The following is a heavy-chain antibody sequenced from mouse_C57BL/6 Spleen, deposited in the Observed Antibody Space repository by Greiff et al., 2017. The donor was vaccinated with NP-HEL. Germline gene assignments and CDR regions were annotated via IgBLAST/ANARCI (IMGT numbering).Heavy chain of an antibody. J-gene: IGHJ4*01. CDR2: IDPNSGGT. CDR3: ARGTATVVAPWAMDY. D-gene: IGHD1-1*01. V-gene: IGHV1-72*01. Sequence: QVQLQQPGAELVKPGASVKLSCKASGYTFTSYWMHWVKQRPGRGLEWIGRIDPNSGGTKYNEKFKSKATLTVDKPSSTAYMQLSSLTSEDPAVYYCARGTATVVAPWAMDYWGQGTSVTVSS. CDR1: GYTFTSYW.